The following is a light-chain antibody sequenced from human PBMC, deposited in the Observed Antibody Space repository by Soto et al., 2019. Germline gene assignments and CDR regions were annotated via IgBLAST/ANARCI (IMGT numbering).Light chain of an antibody. CDR1: QSVSSSY. J-gene: IGKJ5*01. Sequence: EIVLTQSPGTLSLSPGERATLSCRASQSVSSSYLAWYQQKPGQAPRLLIYGASSRDTGIPDRFSGRGSGTDFTLTISRLETEDFETYYCQQHGQWPITFGQGTRLEI. CDR2: GAS. V-gene: IGKV3-20*01. CDR3: QQHGQWPIT.